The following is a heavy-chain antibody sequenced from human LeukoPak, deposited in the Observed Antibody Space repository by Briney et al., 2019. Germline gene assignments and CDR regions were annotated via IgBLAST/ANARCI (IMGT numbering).Heavy chain of an antibody. V-gene: IGHV3-20*04. CDR3: ARGGDSSGSYFDY. D-gene: IGHD3-22*01. Sequence: GGSPRLSCAASGITFDDYGMSWVRQAPGKGLEWVSGINWNGGSTGYADSVKGRFTVSRDNAKNSLYLQMNSLRAEDTALYYCARGGDSSGSYFDYWGQGTLVTVSS. J-gene: IGHJ4*02. CDR2: INWNGGST. CDR1: GITFDDYG.